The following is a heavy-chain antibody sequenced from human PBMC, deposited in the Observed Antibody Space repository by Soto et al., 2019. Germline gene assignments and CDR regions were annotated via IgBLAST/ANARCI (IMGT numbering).Heavy chain of an antibody. CDR3: ARDPPPPDY. V-gene: IGHV1-18*01. Sequence: QVQLVQSGAEVKKPGASVKVSCKASGYTFASYAISWMRQAPGQGLEWMGWISAYNGNTNYAQKLQGRVTMTTDTSTSPAYMELRSLTSDATAVYYCARDPPPPDYWGQGTLVTVSS. J-gene: IGHJ4*02. CDR1: GYTFASYA. CDR2: ISAYNGNT.